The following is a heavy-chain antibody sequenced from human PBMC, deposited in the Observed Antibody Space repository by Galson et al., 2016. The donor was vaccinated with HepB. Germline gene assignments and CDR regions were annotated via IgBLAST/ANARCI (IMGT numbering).Heavy chain of an antibody. CDR2: IGSNGEST. V-gene: IGHV3-23*01. CDR1: GFTFKSYP. Sequence: SLRLSCAASGFTFKSYPMSWVRQAPGKGLEGVAGIGSNGESTHYADSVTGRLTISRDISRRVLYLQMNSLRAEDTAVYYSTKNVWGYFDFYYSDLWGQGTLVIVSS. CDR3: TKNVWGYFDFYYSDL. J-gene: IGHJ4*02. D-gene: IGHD3-9*01.